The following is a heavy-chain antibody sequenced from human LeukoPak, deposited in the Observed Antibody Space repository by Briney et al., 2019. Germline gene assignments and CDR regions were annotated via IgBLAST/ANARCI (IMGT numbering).Heavy chain of an antibody. CDR1: GFTFSSHW. Sequence: GGSLGLSCAASGFTFSSHWMSWVRQAPGKGLEGLADIKQDGSETHYVDSVKGRFIISRDNAKNSLYLQMNSLRVEDTAVYYCATYWRHFDWLLSDIWGLGTMVTVSS. J-gene: IGHJ3*02. D-gene: IGHD3-9*01. V-gene: IGHV3-7*05. CDR3: ATYWRHFDWLLSDI. CDR2: IKQDGSET.